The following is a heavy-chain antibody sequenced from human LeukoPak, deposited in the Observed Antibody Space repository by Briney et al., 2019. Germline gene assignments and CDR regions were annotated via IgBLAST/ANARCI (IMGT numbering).Heavy chain of an antibody. V-gene: IGHV3-9*01. J-gene: IGHJ4*02. Sequence: GGSLRLSCAASGFTFDDYAMHWVRQAPGKGLEWVSGISWNSGSIGYADSVKGRFTISRDNAKNSLYLQMNSLRAEDTALYYCASTFYGSGSPDADYWGQGTLVTVSS. CDR3: ASTFYGSGSPDADY. D-gene: IGHD3-10*01. CDR2: ISWNSGSI. CDR1: GFTFDDYA.